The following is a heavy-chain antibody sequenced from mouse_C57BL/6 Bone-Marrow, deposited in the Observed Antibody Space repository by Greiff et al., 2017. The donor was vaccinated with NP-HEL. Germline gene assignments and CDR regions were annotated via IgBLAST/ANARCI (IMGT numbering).Heavy chain of an antibody. CDR3: ARDDCDDFDV. Sequence: DVHLVESGGGLVKPGGSLKLSCAASGFTFSSYAMSWVRQTPEKRLEWVATISDGGSYTYYPDNVKGRFTISRDNAKNNLYLQLSHLQSEDTAMSSCARDDCDDFDVWGTGTTVPVSS. V-gene: IGHV5-4*01. J-gene: IGHJ1*03. D-gene: IGHD2-13*01. CDR2: ISDGGSYT. CDR1: GFTFSSYA.